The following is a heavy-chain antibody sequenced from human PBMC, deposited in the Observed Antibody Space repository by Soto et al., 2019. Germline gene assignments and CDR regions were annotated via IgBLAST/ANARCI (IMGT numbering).Heavy chain of an antibody. D-gene: IGHD3-10*01. CDR3: ATGMLVRGAYYVDV. CDR2: ISHSGST. CDR1: GGSISDDY. J-gene: IGHJ6*03. V-gene: IGHV4-59*12. Sequence: PSETLSLTCTVSGGSISDDYWSWIRQPPGKGLEWIGHISHSGSTNYNPSLKSRVTISVDTSRNQFSLQLNSVSPEDTAVYYCATGMLVRGAYYVDVWGQGTTVTVSS.